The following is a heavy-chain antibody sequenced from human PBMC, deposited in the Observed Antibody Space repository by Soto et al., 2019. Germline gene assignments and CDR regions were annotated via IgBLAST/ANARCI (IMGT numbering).Heavy chain of an antibody. Sequence: SETLSLTCTVSGGSISAYYWTWIRQPPGQGLEWLGYIYYTGSTHYNPSLKSRGTMSVDTSKNQFSLKLTSVTAADTAVYYCAREATVVRGGADLFDFWGQGTVVTVSS. V-gene: IGHV4-59*01. CDR2: IYYTGST. D-gene: IGHD3-10*01. J-gene: IGHJ3*01. CDR3: AREATVVRGGADLFDF. CDR1: GGSISAYY.